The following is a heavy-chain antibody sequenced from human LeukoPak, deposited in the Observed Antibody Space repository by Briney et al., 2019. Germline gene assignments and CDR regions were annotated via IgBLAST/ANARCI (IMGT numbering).Heavy chain of an antibody. Sequence: GGSLRLSCAASGFTFSNYPMAWVRQGPGKGPEWVSAVSGSGDKTIYADSVKGRFTISRDNSKNTWSLQMNSLRAEDTAVYYCAKDSPDYYDSSGYASDYWGQGTLVTVSS. CDR1: GFTFSNYP. D-gene: IGHD3-22*01. J-gene: IGHJ4*02. CDR2: VSGSGDKT. V-gene: IGHV3-23*01. CDR3: AKDSPDYYDSSGYASDY.